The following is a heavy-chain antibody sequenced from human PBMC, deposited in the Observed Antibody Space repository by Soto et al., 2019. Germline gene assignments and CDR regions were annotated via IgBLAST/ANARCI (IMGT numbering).Heavy chain of an antibody. Sequence: GGSLRLSCAASGFTFSSYGMHWVRQAPGKGLEWVAVISYDGSNKYYADSVKGRFTISRDNSKNTLYLQMNSLRVEDTAVYYCAKDTLPYGLDVWGQGTTVTVSS. V-gene: IGHV3-30*18. J-gene: IGHJ6*02. CDR1: GFTFSSYG. CDR3: AKDTLPYGLDV. CDR2: ISYDGSNK.